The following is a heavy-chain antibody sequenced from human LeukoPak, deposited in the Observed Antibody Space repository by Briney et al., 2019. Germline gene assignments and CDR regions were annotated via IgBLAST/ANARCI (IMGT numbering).Heavy chain of an antibody. V-gene: IGHV3-33*03. D-gene: IGHD6-19*01. CDR1: GFTFSSYE. CDR2: IWYDGNNK. Sequence: GGSLRLSCAASGFTFSSYEMNWVRQAPGKGLEWVAVIWYDGNNKYYVDSVKGRFTISRDNSKNSLYLQMNSLRTEDTALYYCAKEGPIAVAAYFDYWGQGTLVTVSS. J-gene: IGHJ4*02. CDR3: AKEGPIAVAAYFDY.